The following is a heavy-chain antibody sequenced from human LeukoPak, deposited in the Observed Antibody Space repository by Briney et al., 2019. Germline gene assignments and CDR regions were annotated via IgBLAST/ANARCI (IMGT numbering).Heavy chain of an antibody. V-gene: IGHV4-34*01. Sequence: SETLSLTCAVYGGSFSGYYWSWIRQPPGKGLEWIGEINHSGSTNYNPSLKSRVTISLDTSKNQFSLKLSSVTAADTAVYYCARGYPLFPFDYWGQGTLVTVSS. CDR1: GGSFSGYY. D-gene: IGHD2/OR15-2a*01. CDR3: ARGYPLFPFDY. J-gene: IGHJ4*02. CDR2: INHSGST.